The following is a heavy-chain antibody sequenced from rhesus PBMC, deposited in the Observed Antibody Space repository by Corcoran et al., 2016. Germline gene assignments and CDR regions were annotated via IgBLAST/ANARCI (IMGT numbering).Heavy chain of an antibody. CDR2: ITYSGRT. CDR3: AREQLVAYNGLDS. V-gene: IGHV4-122*02. J-gene: IGHJ6*01. CDR1: GGSISSGYYY. Sequence: QVQLQESGPGLVKPSETLSLTCAVSGGSISSGYYYWSWIRQPPGKGLEWIGDITYSGRTNYTPSRRRPITMSRNTTKNQFSLNLISVTAADTAVYYCAREQLVAYNGLDSWGQGVVVTVSS. D-gene: IGHD6-13*01.